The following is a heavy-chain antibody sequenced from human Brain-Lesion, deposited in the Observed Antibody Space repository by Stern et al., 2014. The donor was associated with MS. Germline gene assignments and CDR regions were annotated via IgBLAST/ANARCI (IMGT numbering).Heavy chain of an antibody. D-gene: IGHD2-2*01. CDR3: ARGRVVPGFQYYATDV. CDR1: GGSISSGGYY. J-gene: IGHJ6*02. CDR2: IFNSGST. V-gene: IGHV4-61*02. Sequence: QVQLQESGPGLVKPSQTLSLSCTVSGGSISSGGYYWSWIRQPAGKGLEWIGRIFNSGSTRHKPSLKSRGTISIHTAKNQFSLRLNSMTAADTAVYYCARGRVVPGFQYYATDVWGQGTTVIVSS.